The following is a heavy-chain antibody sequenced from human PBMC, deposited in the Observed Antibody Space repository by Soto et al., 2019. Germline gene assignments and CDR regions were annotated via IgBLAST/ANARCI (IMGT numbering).Heavy chain of an antibody. J-gene: IGHJ4*02. CDR2: SVPTLRMA. Sequence: QVHLVQSGAEVKKPGSSVKVSCKASGDTFTDHTVTWVRQAPGQGLEWMGSSVPTLRMANYAQTFQGSVTITAVTPMTKGYLNLTENTSHASAGYSCAIGDFIGGRCYSGFDIWGQGSLVT. CDR3: AIGDFIGGRCYSGFDI. CDR1: GDTFTDHT. V-gene: IGHV1-69*02. D-gene: IGHD2-15*01.